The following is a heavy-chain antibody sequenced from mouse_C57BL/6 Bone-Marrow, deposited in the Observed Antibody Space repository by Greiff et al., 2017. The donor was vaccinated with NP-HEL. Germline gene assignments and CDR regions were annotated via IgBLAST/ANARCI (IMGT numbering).Heavy chain of an antibody. CDR3: VRHGNYDYDEGMDY. Sequence: EVQVVESGGGLVQPKGSLKLSCAASGFSFNTYAMNWVRQAPGKGLEWVARIRSKSNNYATYYADSVKDSFTISRDDSESMLYLQMNNLKTEYTAMYYCVRHGNYDYDEGMDYWGQGTSVTVSS. V-gene: IGHV10-1*01. J-gene: IGHJ4*01. CDR1: GFSFNTYA. CDR2: IRSKSNNYAT. D-gene: IGHD2-4*01.